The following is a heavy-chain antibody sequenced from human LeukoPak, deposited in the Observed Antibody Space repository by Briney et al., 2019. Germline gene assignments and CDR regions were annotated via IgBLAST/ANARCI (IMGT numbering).Heavy chain of an antibody. CDR2: IYYSGST. CDR1: GGSISSYY. J-gene: IGHJ1*01. D-gene: IGHD2-2*01. V-gene: IGHV4-59*12. CDR3: ARGPHCSSTSCYSEYFHH. Sequence: SETLSLTCTVFGGSISSYYWSWIRQPPGKGLEWIGYIYYSGSTNYNPSLKSRVTISVDTSKNQFSLKLSSVTAADTAVYYCARGPHCSSTSCYSEYFHHWGQGTLVTVSS.